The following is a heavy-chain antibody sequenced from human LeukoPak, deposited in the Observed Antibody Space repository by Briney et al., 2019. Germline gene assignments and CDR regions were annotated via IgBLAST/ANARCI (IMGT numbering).Heavy chain of an antibody. D-gene: IGHD3-10*02. CDR1: GFTLSSYA. CDR2: ISYDGRNS. J-gene: IGHJ3*02. V-gene: IGHV3-30*04. Sequence: GGSLRLSCVASGFTLSSYAIQWVRQAPGKGLEWVAVISYDGRNSYYADSLRGRFTISRDNSKNTLYLQMNSLRAEDTAVYYCAKEKSVRGVIITLGAFDIWGQGTMVTVSS. CDR3: AKEKSVRGVIITLGAFDI.